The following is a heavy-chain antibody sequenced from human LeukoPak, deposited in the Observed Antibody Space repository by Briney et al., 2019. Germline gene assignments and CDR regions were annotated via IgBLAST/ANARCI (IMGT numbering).Heavy chain of an antibody. D-gene: IGHD5-18*01. CDR1: GYTFTSYD. Sequence: ASVKVSCKASGYTFTSYDINWVRQATKQGLEWMGWMNPNSGNTGYAQKFQGRVTMTRNTSISTAYMELSSLRSEDTAVYCWPIDRRGSCYGCNDHSGQGTLVTVSS. CDR3: PIDRRGSCYGCNDH. CDR2: MNPNSGNT. J-gene: IGHJ5*02. V-gene: IGHV1-8*01.